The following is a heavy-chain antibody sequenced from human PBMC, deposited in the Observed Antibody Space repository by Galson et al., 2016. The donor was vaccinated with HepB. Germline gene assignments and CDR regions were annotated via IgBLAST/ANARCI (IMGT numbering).Heavy chain of an antibody. CDR1: GYTFTGYY. D-gene: IGHD3-22*01. J-gene: IGHJ3*02. CDR2: MNPNSGGT. Sequence: SVKVSCKASGYTFTGYYMHWVRQAPGQGLEWMGWMNPNSGGTKYAQKFQGRVTMTRDTSISTAYMELSRLRSDDTAVYYCASIGYDNSGYYPVPWAFDIWGQGTMVTVSS. CDR3: ASIGYDNSGYYPVPWAFDI. V-gene: IGHV1-2*02.